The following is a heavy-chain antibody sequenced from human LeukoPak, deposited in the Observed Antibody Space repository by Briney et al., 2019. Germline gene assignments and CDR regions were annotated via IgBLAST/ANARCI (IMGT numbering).Heavy chain of an antibody. CDR3: ARQAGSFTTFDF. CDR1: SGSIGTYY. Sequence: PSETLSLTCTVSSGSIGTYYWAWIRQTPGKGPEWIGYISYSGSTKHNPSLTRRITISLDTSKNQFSLELRPMTAADTAMYYCARQAGSFTTFDFWGQGTLVTVSS. D-gene: IGHD1-26*01. J-gene: IGHJ4*02. CDR2: ISYSGST. V-gene: IGHV4-59*08.